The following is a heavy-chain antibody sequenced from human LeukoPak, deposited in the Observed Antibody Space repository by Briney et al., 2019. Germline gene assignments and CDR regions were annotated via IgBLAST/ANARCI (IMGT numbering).Heavy chain of an antibody. CDR1: GYTFTGYY. V-gene: IGHV1-2*02. CDR2: INPNSGGT. CDR3: ARGYTYYDSSGYSHELAFDI. Sequence: ASVKVSCKASGYTFTGYYMHWVRQAPGQGLEWMGWINPNSGGTNYAQKFQGRVTMTRDTSISTAYMELSRLRSDDTAVYYCARGYTYYDSSGYSHELAFDIWGQGTMVTVSS. D-gene: IGHD3-22*01. J-gene: IGHJ3*02.